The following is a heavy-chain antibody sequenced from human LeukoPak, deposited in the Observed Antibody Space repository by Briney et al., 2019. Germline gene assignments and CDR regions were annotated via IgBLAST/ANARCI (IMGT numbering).Heavy chain of an antibody. Sequence: ASVKVSCKASGYTFTGYDVNWVRQAAGQGREWMGWMNPNSGNTDYARKFQGRVTMTTNTSISTAYMELSSLRSEDTAVYYCARGHYIRDYRYYYTDVWGKGTTVTVSS. D-gene: IGHD3-16*01. CDR2: MNPNSGNT. CDR3: ARGHYIRDYRYYYTDV. CDR1: GYTFTGYD. J-gene: IGHJ6*03. V-gene: IGHV1-8*01.